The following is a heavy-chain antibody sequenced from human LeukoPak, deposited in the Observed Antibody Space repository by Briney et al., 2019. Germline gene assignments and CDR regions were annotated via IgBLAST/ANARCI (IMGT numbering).Heavy chain of an antibody. CDR2: IYPGDSDT. V-gene: IGHV5-51*01. J-gene: IGHJ4*02. D-gene: IGHD3-10*01. CDR1: GYSFTSYW. CDR3: ARHDYKKVRGVPDY. Sequence: GESLKISCKGSGYSFTSYWIGWVRKMPGKGLEWMGIIYPGDSDTRYSPSFQGQVTISADKSISPAYLQWSSLKASDTAMYYCARHDYKKVRGVPDYWGQGTLVTVSS.